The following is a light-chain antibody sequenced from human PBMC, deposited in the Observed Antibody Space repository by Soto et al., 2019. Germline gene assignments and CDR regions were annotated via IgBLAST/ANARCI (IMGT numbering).Light chain of an antibody. CDR2: GAF. CDR3: QEYSNWPVYT. CDR1: QSVGTT. Sequence: EVVLTQSPATLSVSPGEGVTLSCRASQSVGTTLAWYQQKPGQAPRLLIYGAFTRVTGIPARFSGSGSGTEFTLTISSLQAEDFAVYYYQEYSNWPVYTFAQGTKLEIK. V-gene: IGKV3-15*01. J-gene: IGKJ2*01.